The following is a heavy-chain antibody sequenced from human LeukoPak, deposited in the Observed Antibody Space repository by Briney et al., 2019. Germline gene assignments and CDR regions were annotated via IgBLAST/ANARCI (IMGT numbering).Heavy chain of an antibody. V-gene: IGHV3-53*01. Sequence: GGSLRLSCAASGFTVSGHHMSWVRQAPGKGLECVSVIYSGGSTFYGDSVKGRFTISRDNSKNTLYLQMNSLRAEDTAVYYCARARYDYGDYVGAFDIWGQGTMVTVSS. CDR3: ARARYDYGDYVGAFDI. J-gene: IGHJ3*02. D-gene: IGHD4-17*01. CDR2: IYSGGST. CDR1: GFTVSGHH.